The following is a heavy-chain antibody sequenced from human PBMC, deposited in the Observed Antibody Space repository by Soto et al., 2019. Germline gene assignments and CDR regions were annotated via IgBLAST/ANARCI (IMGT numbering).Heavy chain of an antibody. Sequence: PGGSLGLSCAACGFTFSSYSMNWVRQAPGKGLEWVSSISSSSSYIYYADSVKGRFTISRDNAKNSLYLQMNSLRAEDTAVYYCARDPRPRWSYFDYWGQGTLVTVSS. CDR2: ISSSSSYI. V-gene: IGHV3-21*01. CDR3: ARDPRPRWSYFDY. CDR1: GFTFSSYS. D-gene: IGHD3-16*02. J-gene: IGHJ4*02.